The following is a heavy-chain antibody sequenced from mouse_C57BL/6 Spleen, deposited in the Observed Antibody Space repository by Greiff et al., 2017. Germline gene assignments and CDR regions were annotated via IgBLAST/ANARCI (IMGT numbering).Heavy chain of an antibody. V-gene: IGHV1-69*01. CDR2: IDPSDSYT. D-gene: IGHD2-5*01. J-gene: IGHJ3*01. Sequence: VQLQQPGAELVMPGASVKLSCKASGYTFTSYWMHWVKQRPGQGLEWIGEIDPSDSYTNYNQKFKGKSTLTVDKSSSTAYMQLSSLTSEDSAVYYCARSRGSYYSNLFAYWGQGTLVTVSA. CDR3: ARSRGSYYSNLFAY. CDR1: GYTFTSYW.